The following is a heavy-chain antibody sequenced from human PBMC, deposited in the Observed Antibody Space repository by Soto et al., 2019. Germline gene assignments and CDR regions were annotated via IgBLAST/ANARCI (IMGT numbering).Heavy chain of an antibody. Sequence: XSVKVSCTASGYTLTSYYMHLVRQAPGQGLEWMGIINPSGGSTSYAQKFQGRVTMTRDTSTSTVYMELSSLRSEDTAVYYCASAQGYSSSWTGPFFDYWGQGTLVTVSS. CDR2: INPSGGST. CDR3: ASAQGYSSSWTGPFFDY. J-gene: IGHJ4*02. D-gene: IGHD6-13*01. V-gene: IGHV1-46*01. CDR1: GYTLTSYY.